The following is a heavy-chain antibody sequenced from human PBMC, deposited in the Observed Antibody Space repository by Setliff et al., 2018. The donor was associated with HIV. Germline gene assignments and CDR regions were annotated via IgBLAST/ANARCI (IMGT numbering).Heavy chain of an antibody. CDR2: IHTTGST. Sequence: SETLSLTCTVSGDSISSGSYYWSWIRLPAGKGLEWIGQIHTTGSTNYNPSLKSRLTISIDTSKNQFSLNLDSVTTTDTAVYYCARGPQYNFWGGYLGLWGRGTLVTVSS. J-gene: IGHJ4*02. D-gene: IGHD3-3*01. CDR3: ARGPQYNFWGGYLGL. V-gene: IGHV4-61*09. CDR1: GDSISSGSYY.